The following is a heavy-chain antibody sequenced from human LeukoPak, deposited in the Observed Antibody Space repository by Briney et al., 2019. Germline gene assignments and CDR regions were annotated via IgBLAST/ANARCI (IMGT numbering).Heavy chain of an antibody. CDR2: IYYSGST. D-gene: IGHD3-3*01. Sequence: SETLSLTCTVSGGSISDTSYYWGWIRQPPGKGLVWIGSIYYSGSTNYNPSLESRVTISVDTSKNQFSLKLSFVTAADTAVYYCTRRGSITIFRVWGQGTLGTVSS. CDR3: TRRGSITIFRV. V-gene: IGHV4-39*01. J-gene: IGHJ4*02. CDR1: GGSISDTSYY.